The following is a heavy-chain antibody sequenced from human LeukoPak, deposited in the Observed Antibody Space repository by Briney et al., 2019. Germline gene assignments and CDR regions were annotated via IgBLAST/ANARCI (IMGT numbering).Heavy chain of an antibody. CDR1: GGSISSYY. CDR3: ARRDGSYFSWFDY. CDR2: IYYSGST. V-gene: IGHV4-59*08. J-gene: IGHJ4*02. D-gene: IGHD1-26*01. Sequence: SETLSLTCTVSGGSISSYYWSWLRQPPGKGLEWIGYIYYSGSTNYNPSLKSRVTISVDTSKNQFSLKLSSVTAADTAVYYCARRDGSYFSWFDYWGQGTLVTVSS.